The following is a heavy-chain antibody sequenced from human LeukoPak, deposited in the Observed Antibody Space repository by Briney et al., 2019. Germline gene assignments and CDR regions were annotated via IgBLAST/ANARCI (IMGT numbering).Heavy chain of an antibody. D-gene: IGHD2-21*02. CDR2: ISSSGSTI. V-gene: IGHV3-11*04. J-gene: IGHJ1*01. CDR1: GFTFSDYY. Sequence: GGSLRLSCAASGFTFSDYYMSWIRQAPGKGLEWVSYISSSGSTIYYADSVKGRFTISRDNAQNSMYLQMNSLRVEDMAVYYCTSWGDTTAEYFQRWGQGTLVTVSS. CDR3: TSWGDTTAEYFQR.